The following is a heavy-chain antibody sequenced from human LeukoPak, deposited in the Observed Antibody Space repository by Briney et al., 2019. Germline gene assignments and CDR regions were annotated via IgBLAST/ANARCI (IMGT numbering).Heavy chain of an antibody. V-gene: IGHV3-23*01. CDR3: ATKPPGNYPYDY. CDR2: SGTSGDT. D-gene: IGHD3-22*01. Sequence: PGGSLRLSCAASGLTFSTSPMNWVRLAPGNRLEWVSTSGTSGDTYYADSVKGRFPISRDNSKSTLSLQMANLRVEDTAVYYCATKPPGNYPYDYWGQGTLVTVSP. J-gene: IGHJ4*02. CDR1: GLTFSTSP.